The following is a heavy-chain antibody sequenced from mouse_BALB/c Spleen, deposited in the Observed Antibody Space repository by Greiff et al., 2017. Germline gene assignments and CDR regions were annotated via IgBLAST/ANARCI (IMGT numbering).Heavy chain of an antibody. J-gene: IGHJ4*01. D-gene: IGHD2-3*01. Sequence: EVKLVESGGGLVKPGGSLKLSCAASGFTFSDYYMYWVRQTPEKRLEWVATISDGGSYTYYPDSVKGRFTISRDNAKNNLYLQMSSLKSEDTAMYYCARGGSYDGYDYAMDYWGQGTSVTVSS. CDR3: ARGGSYDGYDYAMDY. V-gene: IGHV5-4*02. CDR1: GFTFSDYY. CDR2: ISDGGSYT.